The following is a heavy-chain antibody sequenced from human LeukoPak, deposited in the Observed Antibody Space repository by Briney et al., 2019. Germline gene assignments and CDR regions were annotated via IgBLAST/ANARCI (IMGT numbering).Heavy chain of an antibody. CDR3: AKTTYNRGWRVPTDS. CDR2: IHQIGST. CDR1: AGSVSDHSYY. J-gene: IGHJ4*02. D-gene: IGHD6-19*01. V-gene: IGHV4-39*01. Sequence: SETLSLTCTVSAGSVSDHSYYWGWIRQPPGKGLEWIGSIHQIGSTYYNPSLKSRVTTSIDTSKNQFSLILSSVTAADTAVYYCAKTTYNRGWRVPTDSWGRGTLVTVSS.